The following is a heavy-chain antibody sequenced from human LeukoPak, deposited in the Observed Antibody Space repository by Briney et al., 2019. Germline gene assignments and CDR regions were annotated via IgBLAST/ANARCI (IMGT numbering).Heavy chain of an antibody. CDR2: IYYSGST. CDR3: ARQGIAAAGTFPFDY. V-gene: IGHV4-39*01. J-gene: IGHJ4*02. D-gene: IGHD6-13*01. CDR1: GFTFSSYG. Sequence: SGGSLRLSCAASGFTFSSYGMSWVRQPPGKGLEWIGSIYYSGSTYYNPSLKSRVTISVDTSKNQFSLKLSSVTAADTAVYYCARQGIAAAGTFPFDYWGQGTLVTVSS.